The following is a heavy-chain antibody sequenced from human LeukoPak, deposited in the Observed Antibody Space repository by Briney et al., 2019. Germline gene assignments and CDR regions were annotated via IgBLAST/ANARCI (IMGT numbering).Heavy chain of an antibody. CDR3: ASPLGYCSSTSCPWGRFGLF. D-gene: IGHD2-2*01. CDR1: GYTFTGYY. V-gene: IGHV1-2*06. CDR2: INPNSGGT. J-gene: IGHJ4*02. Sequence: ASVKVSCKASGYTFTGYYMHWVRQAPGQGLEWMGRINPNSGGTNYAQKFQGRVTMTRDTSISTAYMELSRLRSEDTAVYYCASPLGYCSSTSCPWGRFGLFWGQGTLVTVSS.